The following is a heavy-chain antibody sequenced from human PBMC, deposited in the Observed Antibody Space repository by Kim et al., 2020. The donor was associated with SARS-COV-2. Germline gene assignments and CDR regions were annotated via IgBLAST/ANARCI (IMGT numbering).Heavy chain of an antibody. Sequence: DSVKGRFTISRDNSKNTLYLQMNSLRAEDTAVYYCARDIKYYYDSSGLVDYWGQGTLVTVSS. J-gene: IGHJ4*02. CDR3: ARDIKYYYDSSGLVDY. D-gene: IGHD3-22*01. V-gene: IGHV3-30*07.